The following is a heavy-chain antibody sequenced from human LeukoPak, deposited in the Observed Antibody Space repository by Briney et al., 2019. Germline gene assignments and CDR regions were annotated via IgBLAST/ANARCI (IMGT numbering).Heavy chain of an antibody. J-gene: IGHJ4*02. Sequence: GGSLRLSCAASGFSFGSYWMHWVRQAPGTGLVWVARINSDGSSTSYADSAKGRFTISRDNAKNTLHLQMNSLRTEDTAVYYCVRDLDWGAYDYWGQGTLVTVSS. V-gene: IGHV3-74*01. CDR1: GFSFGSYW. D-gene: IGHD3-9*01. CDR2: INSDGSST. CDR3: VRDLDWGAYDY.